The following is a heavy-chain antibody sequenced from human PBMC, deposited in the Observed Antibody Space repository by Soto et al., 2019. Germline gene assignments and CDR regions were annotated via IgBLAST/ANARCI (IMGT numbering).Heavy chain of an antibody. CDR2: TSRSGGST. Sequence: EVQLLESGGGLVQPGGSLRLSCAASGFTFSSYAMSWVRQAPGKGLEWVSTTSRSGGSTYYADSVKGRFTISRDNSKNTFYLQMNSLRAEDMALYYCAKDGGYGSGSYYSDDWGQGTLVTVSS. CDR1: GFTFSSYA. CDR3: AKDGGYGSGSYYSDD. J-gene: IGHJ4*02. V-gene: IGHV3-23*01. D-gene: IGHD3-10*01.